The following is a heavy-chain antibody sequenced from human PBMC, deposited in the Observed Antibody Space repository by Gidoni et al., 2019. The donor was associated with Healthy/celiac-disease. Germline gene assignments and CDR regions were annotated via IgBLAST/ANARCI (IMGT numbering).Heavy chain of an antibody. D-gene: IGHD4-17*01. V-gene: IGHV4-34*01. J-gene: IGHJ4*02. CDR2: INHSGST. Sequence: QVQLQQWGAGLLKPSETLSLTCAVYGGSFSGYYWSWIRQPPGKGLEWIGEINHSGSTNYNPSLKSRVTISVDTSKNQFSLKLSSVTAADTAVYYCATTAFYGDYGGYFDYWGQGTLVTVSS. CDR3: ATTAFYGDYGGYFDY. CDR1: GGSFSGYY.